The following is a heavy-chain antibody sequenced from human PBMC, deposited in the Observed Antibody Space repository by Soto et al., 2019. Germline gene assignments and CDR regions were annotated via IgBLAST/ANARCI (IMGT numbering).Heavy chain of an antibody. J-gene: IGHJ5*02. V-gene: IGHV4-31*03. CDR3: ATYPGSYRDDYGP. CDR1: GASIRRGGYY. CDR2: IFYGRST. D-gene: IGHD4-17*01. Sequence: LSLTCTPSGASIRRGGYYWIWIRQHPGKGLEGIGYIFYGRSTYYNPPLTSRVTISVDTSKNQFSLKLASVTAADTAAYYCATYPGSYRDDYGPWGQGTLVTVSS.